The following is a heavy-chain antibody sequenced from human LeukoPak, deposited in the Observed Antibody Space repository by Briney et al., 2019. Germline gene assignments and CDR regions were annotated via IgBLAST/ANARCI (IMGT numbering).Heavy chain of an antibody. CDR2: INPNSGGT. V-gene: IGHV1-2*04. CDR1: GYTFTGYY. J-gene: IGHJ5*02. Sequence: ASVKVSCKASGYTFTGYYMHWVRQAPGQGLEWMGWINPNSGGTNYAQKFQGWVTMTRDTSISTAYMELSRLRSDDTAVYYCARRFRLTQDISWFDPWGQGTLVTVSS. D-gene: IGHD2-15*01. CDR3: ARRFRLTQDISWFDP.